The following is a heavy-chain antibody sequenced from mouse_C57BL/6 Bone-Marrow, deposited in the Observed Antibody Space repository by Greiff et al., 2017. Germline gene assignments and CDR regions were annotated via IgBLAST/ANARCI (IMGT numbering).Heavy chain of an antibody. V-gene: IGHV1-18*01. J-gene: IGHJ4*01. D-gene: IGHD1-1*01. CDR1: GYTFTDYN. Sequence: EVQLQQSGPELVKPGASVKIPCKASGYTFTDYNMDWVKQSHGKSLEWIGDINPNNGGTIYNQKFKGKATLTVDKSSSTAYMELRSLTSEDTAVYYCASVVADYYAMDYWGQGTSVTVSS. CDR2: INPNNGGT. CDR3: ASVVADYYAMDY.